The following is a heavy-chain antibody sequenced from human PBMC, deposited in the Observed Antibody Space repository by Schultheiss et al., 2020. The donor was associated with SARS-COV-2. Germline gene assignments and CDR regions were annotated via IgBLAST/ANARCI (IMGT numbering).Heavy chain of an antibody. J-gene: IGHJ3*02. V-gene: IGHV3-33*01. Sequence: GGSLRLSCAASGFTFSSYGMHWVRQAPGKGLEWVAVIWDDGSNKYYADSVKGRFTISRDNSKNTLYLQMNSLRAEDTAVYYCARDRNYYGSGSGFDIWGQGTMVTVSS. D-gene: IGHD3-10*01. CDR1: GFTFSSYG. CDR2: IWDDGSNK. CDR3: ARDRNYYGSGSGFDI.